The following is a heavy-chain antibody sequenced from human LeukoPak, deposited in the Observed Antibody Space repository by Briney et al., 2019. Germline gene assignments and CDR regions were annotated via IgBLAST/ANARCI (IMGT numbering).Heavy chain of an antibody. Sequence: SSETLSLTCTVSGGSISSYYWSWLRQPAGKGLEGLGRIFPRGSTNYNPSLKCPFTMSVDTSKNQFSLKLSSVTAADTAVYYCATDLYCSGDTCYETEKWFDPWGQGTLVTVSS. CDR2: IFPRGST. V-gene: IGHV4-4*07. CDR1: GGSISSYY. D-gene: IGHD2-15*01. J-gene: IGHJ5*02. CDR3: ATDLYCSGDTCYETEKWFDP.